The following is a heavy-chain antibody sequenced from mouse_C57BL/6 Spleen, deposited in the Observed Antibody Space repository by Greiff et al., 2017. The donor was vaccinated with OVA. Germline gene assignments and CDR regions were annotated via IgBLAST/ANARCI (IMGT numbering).Heavy chain of an antibody. Sequence: QVQLQQPGAELVKPGASVKLSCKASGYTFTSYWMHWVKQRPGQGLEWIGMIHPNSGSTNYNEKFKSKATLTVDKSASTAYMQLSSLTSEDSAVYYCARSRSNYAMDYWGQGTSVTVSS. CDR3: ARSRSNYAMDY. CDR1: GYTFTSYW. D-gene: IGHD5-1*01. V-gene: IGHV1-64*01. J-gene: IGHJ4*01. CDR2: IHPNSGST.